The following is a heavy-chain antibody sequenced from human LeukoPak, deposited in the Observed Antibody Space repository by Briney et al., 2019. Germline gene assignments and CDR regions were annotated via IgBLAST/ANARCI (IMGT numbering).Heavy chain of an antibody. Sequence: ASVKVSCKASGYTFTGYYMHWVRQAPGQGLEWMGWINPNSGGTNYAQKFQGRVTMTRDTSISTAYMELSRLRSDDTAVYYCARDQVTTGDYFDYWGQGTLVTVSS. CDR3: ARDQVTTGDYFDY. V-gene: IGHV1-2*02. CDR2: INPNSGGT. J-gene: IGHJ4*02. D-gene: IGHD4-17*01. CDR1: GYTFTGYY.